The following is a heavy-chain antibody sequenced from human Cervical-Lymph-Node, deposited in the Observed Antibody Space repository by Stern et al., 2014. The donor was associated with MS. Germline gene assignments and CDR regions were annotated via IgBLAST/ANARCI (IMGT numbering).Heavy chain of an antibody. Sequence: QVQLVQSGAEVKRPGASVKVSCKASGYTFTIFDINWVRQATGQGLEWMGWMNPNSGNTGYAQKFQGRVTMTRNTSINTAYMELSSLRSEDTAIYYCAKAVAATGWIAPWGQGTLVTVSS. J-gene: IGHJ5*02. V-gene: IGHV1-8*01. CDR2: MNPNSGNT. CDR1: GYTFTIFD. D-gene: IGHD6-19*01. CDR3: AKAVAATGWIAP.